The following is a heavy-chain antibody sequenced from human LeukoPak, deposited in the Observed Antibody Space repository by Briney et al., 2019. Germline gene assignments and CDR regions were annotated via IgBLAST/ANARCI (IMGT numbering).Heavy chain of an antibody. CDR3: AKDFLGYYYDSSGYSYFDY. J-gene: IGHJ4*02. CDR1: RFTFSSYG. CDR2: ISYDGSNK. V-gene: IGHV3-30*18. D-gene: IGHD3-22*01. Sequence: PGRSLRLSCAASRFTFSSYGMHWVRQAPGNGLEWVALISYDGSNKYYADSVKGRFTISRDNSKNTLYLQMNSLRAEDTAVYYCAKDFLGYYYDSSGYSYFDYWGQGTLVTVSS.